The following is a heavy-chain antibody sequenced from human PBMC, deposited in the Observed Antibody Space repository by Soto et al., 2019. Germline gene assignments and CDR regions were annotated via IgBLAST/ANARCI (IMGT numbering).Heavy chain of an antibody. CDR3: ARSVFS. J-gene: IGHJ4*02. Sequence: SGALSLTCTGSGGSIRRYYLSSIRQPPGKGLEWIGHNYDSGSTNYNPALKSRVTISVDTPKNQFPLKLNSVTAADTAVYYCARSVFSGGQGTLVTVSS. V-gene: IGHV4-59*12. CDR2: NYDSGST. CDR1: GGSIRRYY.